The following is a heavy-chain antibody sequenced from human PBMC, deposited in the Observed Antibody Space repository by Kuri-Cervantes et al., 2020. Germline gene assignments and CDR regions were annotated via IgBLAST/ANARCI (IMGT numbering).Heavy chain of an antibody. CDR1: GFTFSNAW. CDR3: ARSFGGYSGYEVAYMDV. CDR2: TRNKANRYTT. Sequence: GGSLRLSCAASGFTFSNAWISWVRQAPGKGLEWVGRTRNKANRYTTEYAAAVKGRFTISRDDSKNSLYLQMNSLRAEDTAVYYCARSFGGYSGYEVAYMDVWGTGTTVTVSS. J-gene: IGHJ6*04. V-gene: IGHV3-72*01. D-gene: IGHD5-12*01.